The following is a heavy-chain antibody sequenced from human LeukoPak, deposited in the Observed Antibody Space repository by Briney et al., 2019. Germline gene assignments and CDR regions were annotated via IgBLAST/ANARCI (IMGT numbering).Heavy chain of an antibody. V-gene: IGHV4-34*01. J-gene: IGHJ4*02. Sequence: SETLSLTCAVYGGSFSGYYWSWIRQPPGKGLEWIGEINHSGSTNYNPSLKSRVTISVDTSKNQFSLKLSSVTAADTAVCYCASRLLDYYDSSGYYYGWGQGTLVTVSS. CDR1: GGSFSGYY. CDR2: INHSGST. CDR3: ASRLLDYYDSSGYYYG. D-gene: IGHD3-22*01.